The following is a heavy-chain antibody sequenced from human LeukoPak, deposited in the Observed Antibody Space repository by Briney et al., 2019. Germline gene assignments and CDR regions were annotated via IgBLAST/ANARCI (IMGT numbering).Heavy chain of an antibody. Sequence: PGGSLRLSCAASGFTFSTYSMNWVRQAPGKGLEWVSFISSSSTYMYYADSMKGRFTISRDNAKNSLYLQMNNLRAEDTAVYYCARTSNTVTTGASYFDYWGQGILVTVSS. CDR2: ISSSSTYM. J-gene: IGHJ4*02. CDR3: ARTSNTVTTGASYFDY. V-gene: IGHV3-21*01. D-gene: IGHD4-17*01. CDR1: GFTFSTYS.